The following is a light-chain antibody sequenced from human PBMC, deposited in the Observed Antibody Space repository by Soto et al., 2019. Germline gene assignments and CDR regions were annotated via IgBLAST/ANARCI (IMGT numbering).Light chain of an antibody. V-gene: IGLV1-51*01. Sequence: QSVLTQPPSVSAAPGQRVTISCSGSSSNIGNNYVSWYRQLPGTAPKLLIYDNNRRPSGISDRFSGSESGTSATLDITGLQTRDEADYYCGTWDSSLNGVVFGGGTQLTVL. CDR1: SSNIGNNY. CDR3: GTWDSSLNGVV. J-gene: IGLJ2*01. CDR2: DNN.